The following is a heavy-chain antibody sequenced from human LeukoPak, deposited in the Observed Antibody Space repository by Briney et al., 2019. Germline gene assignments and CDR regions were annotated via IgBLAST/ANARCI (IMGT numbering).Heavy chain of an antibody. CDR1: GGSFSVYY. Sequence: SETLSLTCAVYGGSFSVYYWSWIRQPPGKGLEWIGEINHSGSTNYNPSLKSRVTISVDTSKNQFSLKLSSVTAADTAVYYCARTPYCGGDCYSSEGDYFDYWGQGTLVTVSS. CDR2: INHSGST. J-gene: IGHJ4*02. V-gene: IGHV4-34*01. CDR3: ARTPYCGGDCYSSEGDYFDY. D-gene: IGHD2-21*02.